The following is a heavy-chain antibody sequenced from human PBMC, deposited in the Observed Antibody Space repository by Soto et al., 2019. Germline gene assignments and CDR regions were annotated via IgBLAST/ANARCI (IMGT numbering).Heavy chain of an antibody. CDR3: ARTSTVTNFDY. CDR1: LYTLTTYY. J-gene: IGHJ4*02. Sequence: GSVKGSCRASLYTLTTYYMHRGGPAPGQGLEWMGIINPSGGSTSYAQKFQGRVTMTRDTSTSTVYMELSSLRSEDTAVYYCARTSTVTNFDYWGQGTLVTVSS. CDR2: INPSGGST. D-gene: IGHD4-17*01. V-gene: IGHV1-46*03.